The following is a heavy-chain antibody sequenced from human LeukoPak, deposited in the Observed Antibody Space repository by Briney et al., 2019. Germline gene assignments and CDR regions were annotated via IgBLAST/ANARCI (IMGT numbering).Heavy chain of an antibody. CDR1: GGSISSGGYY. Sequence: SETLSLTCTVSGGSISSGGYYWSWIRQHPGKGLEWIGYIYYSGSTYYNPSLKSRVTISVDTSKNQFSLKLSSVTAADTAVYYCVSSFTTAFGHFDYWGQGTLVTVSS. D-gene: IGHD3-22*01. CDR2: IYYSGST. J-gene: IGHJ4*02. V-gene: IGHV4-31*03. CDR3: VSSFTTAFGHFDY.